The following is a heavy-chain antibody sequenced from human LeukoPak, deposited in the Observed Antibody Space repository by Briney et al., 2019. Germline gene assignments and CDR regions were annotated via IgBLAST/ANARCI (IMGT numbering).Heavy chain of an antibody. CDR3: AKGRVAAAAHPLDY. V-gene: IGHV3-43D*03. CDR1: GVTFDDYA. D-gene: IGHD6-13*01. J-gene: IGHJ4*02. Sequence: GGSLRLSCAASGVTFDDYARHWVRQAPGKGLEWVSLISWDGGSTYYADSVKGRFTVSRDNSKNSLYLQMNSLRAEDTALYYCAKGRVAAAAHPLDYWGQGTLVTVSS. CDR2: ISWDGGST.